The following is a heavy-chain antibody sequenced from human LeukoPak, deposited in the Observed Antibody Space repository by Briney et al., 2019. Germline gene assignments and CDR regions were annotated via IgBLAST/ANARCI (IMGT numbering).Heavy chain of an antibody. D-gene: IGHD3-3*01. CDR1: GFSPSDSY. V-gene: IGHV3-11*04. J-gene: IGHJ3*02. CDR2: ISGSGSDI. Sequence: GGSLRLSCAVSGFSPSDSYMTWIRQTPGKGLEWLAYISGSGSDIYYADSVKGRFTISRDNAKTSLYLQMNSLRAEDTAVYYCVRWSAHNAFDIWGQGTMVTVSS. CDR3: VRWSAHNAFDI.